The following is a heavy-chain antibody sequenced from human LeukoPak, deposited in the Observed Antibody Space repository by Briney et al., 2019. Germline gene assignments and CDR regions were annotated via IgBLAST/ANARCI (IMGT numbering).Heavy chain of an antibody. D-gene: IGHD2-2*01. V-gene: IGHV3-9*01. CDR1: GFTFDDYA. J-gene: IGHJ6*02. CDR3: ARVLGYCSSTSCDYYYGMDV. CDR2: ISWNSGSI. Sequence: GGSLRLSCAASGFTFDDYAMPWVRQAPGKGLEWVSGISWNSGSIGYADSVKGRFTISRDNAKNSLYLQMNSLRAEDTAVYYCARVLGYCSSTSCDYYYGMDVWGQGTTVTVSS.